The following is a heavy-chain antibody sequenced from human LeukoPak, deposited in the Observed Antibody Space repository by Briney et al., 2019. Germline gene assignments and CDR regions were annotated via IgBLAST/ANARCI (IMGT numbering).Heavy chain of an antibody. V-gene: IGHV3-7*03. CDR1: GFTFSSYW. D-gene: IGHD5-12*01. J-gene: IGHJ6*02. CDR3: ASQWLRFNYYYGMDV. Sequence: GGSLRLSCAASGFTFSSYWMSWVRQAPGKGLEWVANIKQDGSEKYYVDSVKGRFTISRDNAKNSLYLQMNSLRAEDTAVYYCASQWLRFNYYYGMDVWGQGTTVTVSS. CDR2: IKQDGSEK.